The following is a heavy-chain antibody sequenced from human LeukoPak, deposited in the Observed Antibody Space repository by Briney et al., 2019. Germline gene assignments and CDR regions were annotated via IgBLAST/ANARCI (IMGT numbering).Heavy chain of an antibody. CDR3: ARDIYYDSSGYYGSVY. CDR1: GFTFSSYS. Sequence: PGGSLRLSCAASGFTFSSYSMNWVRQAPGKGLEWVSYISSSSSTIYYADSVKGRFTISRDNAKNSLYLQMNSLRAGDTAVYYCARDIYYDSSGYYGSVYWGQGTLVTVSS. V-gene: IGHV3-48*04. CDR2: ISSSSSTI. D-gene: IGHD3-22*01. J-gene: IGHJ4*02.